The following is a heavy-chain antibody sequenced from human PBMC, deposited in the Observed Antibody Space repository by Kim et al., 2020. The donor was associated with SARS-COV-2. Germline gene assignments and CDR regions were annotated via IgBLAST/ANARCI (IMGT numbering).Heavy chain of an antibody. J-gene: IGHJ6*02. CDR3: AKDMRGYSYGYVDYYYGMDV. CDR1: GFTFDDYT. D-gene: IGHD5-18*01. V-gene: IGHV3-43*01. CDR2: ISWDGGST. Sequence: GGSLRLSCAASGFTFDDYTMHWVRQAPGKGLEWVSLISWDGGSTYYADSVKGRFTISRDNSKNSLYLQMNSLRTEDTALYYCAKDMRGYSYGYVDYYYGMDVWGQGTTVTVSS.